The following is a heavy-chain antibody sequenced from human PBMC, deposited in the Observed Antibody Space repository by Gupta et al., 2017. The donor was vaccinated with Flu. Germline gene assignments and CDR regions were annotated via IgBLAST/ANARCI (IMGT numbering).Heavy chain of an antibody. CDR1: D. J-gene: IGHJ4*02. CDR3: GRRDNLDY. Sequence: DINWVRQAPGQGLEWMGWVTPNSGYTGYAQKFQGRLTLTRNTSISTAYMELSSLRSEDTAVYYCGRRDNLDYWGQGTLVTVPS. CDR2: VTPNSGYT. D-gene: IGHD3-9*01. V-gene: IGHV1-8*01.